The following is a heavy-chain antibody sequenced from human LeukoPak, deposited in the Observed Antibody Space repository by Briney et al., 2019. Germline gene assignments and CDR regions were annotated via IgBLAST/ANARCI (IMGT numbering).Heavy chain of an antibody. CDR1: GFTFSKYT. V-gene: IGHV3-23*03. CDR2: IYGGSTTTT. D-gene: IGHD4-17*01. CDR3: AKDLTPDGAWDIDY. J-gene: IGHJ4*02. Sequence: GGSLRLSCVASGFTFSKYTMSWVRQAPGKGLEWVSGIYGGSTTTTLYADSVKGRFTISRDNSMNTLYLQMISLRAEDTAVYYCAKDLTPDGAWDIDYWGQGTLITVSS.